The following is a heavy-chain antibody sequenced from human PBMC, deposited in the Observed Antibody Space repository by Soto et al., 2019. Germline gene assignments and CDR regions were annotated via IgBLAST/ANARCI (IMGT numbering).Heavy chain of an antibody. V-gene: IGHV3-23*01. J-gene: IGHJ4*02. Sequence: PGGSLRLSCAASGFTFSSYAMSWVRQAPGKGLEWVSAISGSGGSTYYADSVKGRFTISRDNSKNTLYLQMNSLRAEDTAVYYCAKVPRIAVAGPSDYWGQGTLVTVSS. CDR2: ISGSGGST. CDR1: GFTFSSYA. CDR3: AKVPRIAVAGPSDY. D-gene: IGHD6-19*01.